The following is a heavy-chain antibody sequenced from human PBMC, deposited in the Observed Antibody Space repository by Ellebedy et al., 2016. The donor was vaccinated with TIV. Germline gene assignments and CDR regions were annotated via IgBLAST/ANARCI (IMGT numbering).Heavy chain of an antibody. CDR1: GFTFSDYA. J-gene: IGHJ6*02. V-gene: IGHV3-23*01. Sequence: PGGSLRLSCGGSGFTFSDYAMTWVRQAPGKGLEWVSAIGGNGGRTYYADSVKGRFTISRYNSKNTVYLEMNSLRADYTAVYYCAKARLKYDSSASQGMDVWGQGTTVTVSS. D-gene: IGHD3-22*01. CDR2: IGGNGGRT. CDR3: AKARLKYDSSASQGMDV.